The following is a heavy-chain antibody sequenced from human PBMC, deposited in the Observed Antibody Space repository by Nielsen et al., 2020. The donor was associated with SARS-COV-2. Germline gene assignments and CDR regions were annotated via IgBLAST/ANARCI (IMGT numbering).Heavy chain of an antibody. Sequence: GESLKISCKGSGYSFTIYWIGWVRQMPGKGLEWMGIIYPGDSDTRYSPSFQGQVTISADKSISTAYLQWSSLKASDTAMYYWARSGRSGHTSIDYWGQGTLVTVSS. CDR1: GYSFTIYW. CDR3: ARSGRSGHTSIDY. J-gene: IGHJ4*02. CDR2: IYPGDSDT. D-gene: IGHD3-10*01. V-gene: IGHV5-51*01.